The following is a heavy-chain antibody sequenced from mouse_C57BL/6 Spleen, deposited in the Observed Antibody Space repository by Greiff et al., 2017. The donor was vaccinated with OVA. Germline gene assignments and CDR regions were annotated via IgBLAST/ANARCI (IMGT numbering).Heavy chain of an antibody. CDR3: ARGSNYAWFAD. Sequence: EVMLVESGGGLVKPGGSLTLSCAASGFTFSDYGMHWVRQAPEKGLEWVAYISSGSSTIYYADTVKGRFTISRDNAKNTLFLQMTSLRSEDTAMYYCARGSNYAWFADWGQGTLVTVSA. D-gene: IGHD2-5*01. V-gene: IGHV5-17*01. CDR1: GFTFSDYG. CDR2: ISSGSSTI. J-gene: IGHJ3*01.